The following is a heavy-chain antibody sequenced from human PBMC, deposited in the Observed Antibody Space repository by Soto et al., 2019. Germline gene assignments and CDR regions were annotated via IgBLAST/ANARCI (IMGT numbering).Heavy chain of an antibody. CDR1: GYSFTSYW. CDR3: ARPPYTGYRSSLHAY. Sequence: GESLKISCKGSGYSFTSYWIGWVRQMPGKGLEWMGIIYPGDSDTRYSPSFQGQVTISADKSISTAYLQWSSLKASDTAMYYCARPPYTGYRSSLHAYSGQGTMVTVS. V-gene: IGHV5-51*01. J-gene: IGHJ1*01. CDR2: IYPGDSDT. D-gene: IGHD6-13*01.